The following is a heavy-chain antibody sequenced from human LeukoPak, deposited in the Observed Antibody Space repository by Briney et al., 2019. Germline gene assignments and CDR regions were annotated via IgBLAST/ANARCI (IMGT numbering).Heavy chain of an antibody. D-gene: IGHD2-21*02. Sequence: SETLSLTCAVYGGSFSGYYWSWIRQPPGKGLEWIGEINHSGSTNYNPSLKSRVTIPVDTSKNQFSLKLSSVTAADTAVYYCARDCGGDCYPSKIYYFDYWGQGTLVTVSS. J-gene: IGHJ4*02. CDR1: GGSFSGYY. CDR2: INHSGST. V-gene: IGHV4-34*01. CDR3: ARDCGGDCYPSKIYYFDY.